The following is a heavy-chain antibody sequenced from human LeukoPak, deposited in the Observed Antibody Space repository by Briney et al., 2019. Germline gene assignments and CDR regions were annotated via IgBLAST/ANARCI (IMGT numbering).Heavy chain of an antibody. CDR3: ARQGGSGSGSYTFDY. Sequence: PSETLSLTCIVSGGSISSSSYYWGWIRQPPGKGLEWIGSIYYSGNTYYNPSLKSRVTISVDTSKNQFSLKLSSVTAADTAVYYCARQGGSGSGSYTFDYWGQGTLVTVSS. V-gene: IGHV4-39*01. D-gene: IGHD3-10*01. CDR1: GGSISSSSYY. J-gene: IGHJ4*02. CDR2: IYYSGNT.